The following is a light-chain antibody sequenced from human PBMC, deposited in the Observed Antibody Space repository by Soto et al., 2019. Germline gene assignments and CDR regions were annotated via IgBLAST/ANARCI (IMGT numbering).Light chain of an antibody. CDR1: QSISDT. Sequence: EIVMTQSPATLSVSPGGRATLSCRASQSISDTLSWYQQKPGHAPRLLIYGASTRAPGFPARFSGSGSGTDFTLTISSLQSEDFAVYYCQQYNNWPPITFGQGTRLEI. V-gene: IGKV3-15*01. CDR2: GAS. J-gene: IGKJ5*01. CDR3: QQYNNWPPIT.